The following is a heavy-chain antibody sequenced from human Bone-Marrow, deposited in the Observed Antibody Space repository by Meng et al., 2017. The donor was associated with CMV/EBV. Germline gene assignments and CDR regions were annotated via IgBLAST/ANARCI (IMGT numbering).Heavy chain of an antibody. CDR2: INSDGTTI. J-gene: IGHJ4*02. V-gene: IGHV3-48*03. CDR1: GFTFINYE. CDR3: ARVAREVSSVPIPYLDY. Sequence: GESLKISCAASGFTFINYEMNWVRQAPGKGLEWISYINSDGTTIYYADSVRGRFTISRDNAKNSLYLQMNSLRVEDTAVYYCARVAREVSSVPIPYLDYWGQGALVTVSS.